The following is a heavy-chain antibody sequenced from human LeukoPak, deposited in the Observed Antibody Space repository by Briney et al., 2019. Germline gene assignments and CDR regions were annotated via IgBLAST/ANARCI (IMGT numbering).Heavy chain of an antibody. J-gene: IGHJ4*02. CDR3: AKGSGAVAADFDY. D-gene: IGHD6-19*01. Sequence: GGSLRLSCAASGFTFSSYAMHWVRQAPGKGLEWVAVISYDGSNKYYADSVKGRFTISRDNSKNTLYLQMNSLRAEDTAVYYCAKGSGAVAADFDYWGQGTLVTVSS. CDR2: ISYDGSNK. V-gene: IGHV3-30*04. CDR1: GFTFSSYA.